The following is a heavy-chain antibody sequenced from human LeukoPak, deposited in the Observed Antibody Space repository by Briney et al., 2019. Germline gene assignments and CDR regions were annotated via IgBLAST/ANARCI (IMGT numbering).Heavy chain of an antibody. V-gene: IGHV3-11*04. J-gene: IGHJ4*02. CDR2: ISSSGSTI. D-gene: IGHD3-3*01. CDR1: GFTFSDYY. CDR3: ARDRTPVEFRSFAWLLGGLFDY. Sequence: GGSLRLSCAASGFTFSDYYMSWTRQAPGKGLEWVSYISSSGSTIYYADSVKGRFTISRDNAKNSVYLQMNSLRGEDTAVYYCARDRTPVEFRSFAWLLGGLFDYWGQGTPPTVSS.